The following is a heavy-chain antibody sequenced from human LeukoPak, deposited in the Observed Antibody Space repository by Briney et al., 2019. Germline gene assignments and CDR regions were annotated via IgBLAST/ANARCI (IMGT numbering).Heavy chain of an antibody. V-gene: IGHV7-4-1*02. D-gene: IGHD3-3*01. CDR3: ARWGPVRFLEWLLTYYFDY. J-gene: IGHJ4*02. CDR1: GYTFTSYA. CDR2: INTNTGNS. Sequence: ASVKVSCKASGYTFTSYAMNWVRQAPGQGLEWMGWINTNTGNSTYAQGFTGRFVFSLDTSVSTAYLQISSLKAEDTAVYYCARWGPVRFLEWLLTYYFDYWGQGTLVTVSS.